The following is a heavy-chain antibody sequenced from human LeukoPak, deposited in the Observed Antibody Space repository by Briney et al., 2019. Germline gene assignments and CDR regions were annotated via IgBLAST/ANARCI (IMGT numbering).Heavy chain of an antibody. CDR2: IRYDGSNK. J-gene: IGHJ4*02. V-gene: IGHV3-30*02. CDR3: AKDPPAYCGGDCYGDYFDY. D-gene: IGHD2-21*02. CDR1: GFTFSSYG. Sequence: GGSLRLSCAASGFTFSSYGMHWVRQAPGKGLEWVAFIRYDGSNKYYADSVKGRFTISRDNSKNTLYLQMHSLRAEDTAVYYCAKDPPAYCGGDCYGDYFDYRGQGTLVTVSS.